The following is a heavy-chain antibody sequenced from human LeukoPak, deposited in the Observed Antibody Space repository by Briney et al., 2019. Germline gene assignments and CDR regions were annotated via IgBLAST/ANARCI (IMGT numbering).Heavy chain of an antibody. CDR1: GGSITTSTYF. V-gene: IGHV4-39*07. CDR2: IHYSGST. CDR3: ARDRPGGSSLDY. J-gene: IGHJ4*02. Sequence: KPSETLSLTCTVSGGSITTSTYFWGWIRQPPGKGLEWIGTIHYSGSTYYDPSLKSRVTISIDTSKNQFSLKLSSVTAADTAVYYCARDRPGGSSLDYWGQGTLVTVSS. D-gene: IGHD6-13*01.